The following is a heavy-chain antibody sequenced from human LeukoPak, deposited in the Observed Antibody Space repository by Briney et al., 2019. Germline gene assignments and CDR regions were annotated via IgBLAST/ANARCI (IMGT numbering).Heavy chain of an antibody. J-gene: IGHJ6*03. CDR1: GGSFSGYY. V-gene: IGHV4-34*01. Sequence: SETLSLTCAVYGGSFSGYYWTWIRHTPEKGLEWIGEMNPSGSTNYNPFLKRRVTISVDTSKNQFSLTLSSVTAAETAVYYCARGRQDVTMIVVIMTAVSYYLDVWGKGTTVTVS. CDR3: ARGRQDVTMIVVIMTAVSYYLDV. D-gene: IGHD3-22*01. CDR2: MNPSGST.